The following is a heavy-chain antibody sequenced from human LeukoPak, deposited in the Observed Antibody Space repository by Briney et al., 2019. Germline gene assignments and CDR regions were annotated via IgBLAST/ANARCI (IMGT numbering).Heavy chain of an antibody. Sequence: GGSLRLSCAASGFTLSTYNMNWVRQAPGEGLEWVSSISGSSFYIYYAESVKGRFTISRDNAKNSLYQQMNNVGAEDTAVYYCARDRQTSCTSATCAFDHFDYWGQGTLVTVSS. V-gene: IGHV3-21*01. J-gene: IGHJ4*02. CDR3: ARDRQTSCTSATCAFDHFDY. CDR2: ISGSSFYI. D-gene: IGHD2-2*01. CDR1: GFTLSTYN.